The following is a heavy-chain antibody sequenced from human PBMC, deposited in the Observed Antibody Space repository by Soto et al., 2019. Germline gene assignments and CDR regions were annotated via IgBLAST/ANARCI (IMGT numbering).Heavy chain of an antibody. CDR1: GFTFRTYA. CDR2: ISYDGSNK. CDR3: ARENYGEHYFDY. V-gene: IGHV3-30*04. J-gene: IGHJ4*02. D-gene: IGHD4-17*01. Sequence: QVRLVESGGGVVQPGRSLRLSCAASGFTFRTYAMHWVRQAPGKGLEWVAVISYDGSNKFYADSVKGRFTISRDNSKNTLFMQVNSVRGEDTAVYYCARENYGEHYFDYGGQGALVTVSS.